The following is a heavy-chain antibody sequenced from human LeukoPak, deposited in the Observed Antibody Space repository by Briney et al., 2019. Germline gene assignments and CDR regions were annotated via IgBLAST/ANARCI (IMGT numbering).Heavy chain of an antibody. J-gene: IGHJ4*02. CDR2: ISYDGSNK. V-gene: IGHV3-30-3*01. Sequence: PVRSLRLSCAASGFTFSSYAMHWVRQAPGKGLEWVSVISYDGSNKYYADSVKVRFTISRDNSKNTLYLQMNSLRAEEKAVYYCARVAAYDYWGQGTVVIVSS. CDR1: GFTFSSYA. D-gene: IGHD2-15*01. CDR3: ARVAAYDY.